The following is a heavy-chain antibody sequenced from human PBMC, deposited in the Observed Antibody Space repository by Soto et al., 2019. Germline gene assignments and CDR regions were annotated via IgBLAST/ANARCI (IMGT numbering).Heavy chain of an antibody. J-gene: IGHJ4*02. CDR1: GFFFTDYF. Sequence: QVQLAESGGGLVKSGGSLTLSCSTSGFFFTDYFMSWIRQAPGKGLEWVAYISPSGDVTHYADSVKGRFTISRDNTKNSLFLQMSSLRDDDTAVYYGARQLERRVGAASHWGQGTRVSVSS. D-gene: IGHD1-26*01. CDR2: ISPSGDVT. V-gene: IGHV3-11*01. CDR3: ARQLERRVGAASH.